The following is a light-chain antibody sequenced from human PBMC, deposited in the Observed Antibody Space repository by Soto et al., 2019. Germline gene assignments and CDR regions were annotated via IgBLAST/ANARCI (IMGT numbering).Light chain of an antibody. V-gene: IGKV3-20*01. CDR1: QSVSSSY. Sequence: EIVLTQSPGTVALSPGERATLSCRASQSVSSSYLAWYQQKPGQAPRLLIYGASSRATGIPDRFSGSGSGTDFTLTISRLEPEDFAVYYCRQYGSSPLTFGGGTKVDIK. CDR2: GAS. CDR3: RQYGSSPLT. J-gene: IGKJ4*01.